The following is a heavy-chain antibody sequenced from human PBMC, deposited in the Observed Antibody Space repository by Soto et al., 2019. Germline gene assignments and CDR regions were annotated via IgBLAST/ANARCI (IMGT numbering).Heavy chain of an antibody. CDR3: ARGVGFGYYYYHMDL. Sequence: SLTCTVCGGSMSSGGYYGRWNRQHPGKGLERIGYIYYSGSTYYNPSLKSRVTISVDTSKNQFSLKLSSVTTADTAVYYCARGVGFGYYYYHMDLWGQGTTVTVSS. D-gene: IGHD3-10*01. V-gene: IGHV4-31*03. J-gene: IGHJ6*02. CDR2: IYYSGST. CDR1: GGSMSSGGYY.